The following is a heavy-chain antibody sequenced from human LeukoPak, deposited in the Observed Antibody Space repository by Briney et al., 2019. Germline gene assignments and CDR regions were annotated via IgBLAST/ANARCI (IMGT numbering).Heavy chain of an antibody. CDR2: ISGSGGST. CDR1: GFTFSSYA. J-gene: IGHJ4*02. CDR3: ARAAYDYVWGSYRLYFDY. V-gene: IGHV3-23*01. D-gene: IGHD3-16*02. Sequence: GGSLRLSCAAFGFTFSSYAMSWVRQAPGKGLEWVSAISGSGGSTYYADSVKGRFTISRDNSKNTLYLQMNSLRAEDTAVYYCARAAYDYVWGSYRLYFDYWGQGTLVTVSS.